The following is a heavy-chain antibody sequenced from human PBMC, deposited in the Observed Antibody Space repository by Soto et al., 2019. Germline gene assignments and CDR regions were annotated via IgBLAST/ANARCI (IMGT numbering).Heavy chain of an antibody. J-gene: IGHJ3*02. CDR1: GFTFGDYA. CDR2: IRSKAYGGTT. V-gene: IGHV3-49*03. Sequence: GGSLRLSCTASGFTFGDYAMSWFRQAPGKGLEWVGFIRSKAYGGTTEYAASVKGRFTISRDDSKSIAYLQMNSLKTEDTAVYYCTREMLELLTSGLWAFDIWGQGTMVTVSS. CDR3: TREMLELLTSGLWAFDI. D-gene: IGHD1-26*01.